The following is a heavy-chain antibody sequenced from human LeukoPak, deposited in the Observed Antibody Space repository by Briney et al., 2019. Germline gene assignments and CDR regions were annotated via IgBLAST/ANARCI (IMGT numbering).Heavy chain of an antibody. J-gene: IGHJ4*02. CDR1: GGSISSYY. D-gene: IGHD6-13*01. CDR2: IYYSGST. Sequence: SETLSLTCTVSGGSISSYYWSWIRQPPGKGLEWIGYIYYSGSTNYNPSLKSRVTISVDTSKNQFSLKLSSVTAADTAVYYCARGRQQLETYYFDYWGQGTLVTDSS. CDR3: ARGRQQLETYYFDY. V-gene: IGHV4-59*01.